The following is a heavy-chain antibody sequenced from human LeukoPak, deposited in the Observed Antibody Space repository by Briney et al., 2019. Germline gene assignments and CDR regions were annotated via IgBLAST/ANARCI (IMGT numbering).Heavy chain of an antibody. CDR3: ARGFYGDFYFDY. J-gene: IGHJ4*02. CDR2: IYHSGST. CDR1: GGSISSGGYS. Sequence: SETLSLTCAVSGGSISSGGYSWSWIRQPPGKGLEWIGYIYHSGSTYYNPSLKSRVTISVDRSKNQLSLKLSSVTAADTAVYYCARGFYGDFYFDYWGQGTLVTVSS. V-gene: IGHV4-30-2*01. D-gene: IGHD4-17*01.